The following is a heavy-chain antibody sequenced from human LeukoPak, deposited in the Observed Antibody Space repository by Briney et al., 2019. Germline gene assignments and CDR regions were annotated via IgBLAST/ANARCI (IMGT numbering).Heavy chain of an antibody. D-gene: IGHD3-22*01. CDR3: ASTSADYYDSSGYYPLAY. CDR2: INHSGST. Sequence: PSETLSLTCAVYGGSFSGYYWSWIRQPPGKGLEWIGEINHSGSTNYNPSLKSRVTISVDTSKNQFSLKLSSVTAADTAVYYCASTSADYYDSSGYYPLAYWGQGTLVTVSS. V-gene: IGHV4-34*01. J-gene: IGHJ4*02. CDR1: GGSFSGYY.